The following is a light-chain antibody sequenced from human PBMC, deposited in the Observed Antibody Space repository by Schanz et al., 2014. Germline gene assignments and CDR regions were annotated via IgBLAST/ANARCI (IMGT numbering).Light chain of an antibody. V-gene: IGLV2-8*01. CDR2: DVS. Sequence: QSALTQPASVSGSPGQSITISCTGTSSDVGGYNYVSWYQQHPGKAPKFIIYDVSNRPSGVPVRFSGSKSGNTASLTVSGLQAEDEADYYCSSYAGSTNWVFGGGTKLTVL. CDR3: SSYAGSTNWV. J-gene: IGLJ3*02. CDR1: SSDVGGYNY.